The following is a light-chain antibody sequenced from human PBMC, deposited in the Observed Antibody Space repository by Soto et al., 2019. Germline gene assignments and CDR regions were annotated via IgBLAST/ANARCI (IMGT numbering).Light chain of an antibody. J-gene: IGKJ5*01. V-gene: IGKV1-33*01. Sequence: DIQMTQSPSSLSASVVDRVTITCQASQNINNYLNWYQQKPGRAPKRLIYDASNLEAGVPSRFRGSGSGTDLTFTISRLQPEDIATYYCQQYENLPTCGQGTRLEIK. CDR1: QNINNY. CDR3: QQYENLPT. CDR2: DAS.